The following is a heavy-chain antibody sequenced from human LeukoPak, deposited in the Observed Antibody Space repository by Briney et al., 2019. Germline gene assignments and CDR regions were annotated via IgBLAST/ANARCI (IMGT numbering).Heavy chain of an antibody. Sequence: GRSLRLSCAASGFTFDDYAMHWVRQAPGKGLEWVSGISWNSGSIGYADSVKGRFTISRDNAKNSLYLQMNSLGAEDTALYYCAKDIKVRSWHPLDVWGQGTTVTVSS. CDR3: AKDIKVRSWHPLDV. V-gene: IGHV3-9*01. J-gene: IGHJ6*02. CDR1: GFTFDDYA. CDR2: ISWNSGSI. D-gene: IGHD3-10*01.